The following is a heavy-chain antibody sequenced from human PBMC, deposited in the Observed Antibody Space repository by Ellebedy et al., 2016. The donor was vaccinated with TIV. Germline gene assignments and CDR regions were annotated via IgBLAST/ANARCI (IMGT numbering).Heavy chain of an antibody. CDR1: GFTFSSYA. J-gene: IGHJ4*02. D-gene: IGHD5-18*01. CDR3: TTVNELWYDFDY. CDR2: ISGSGGST. Sequence: GESLKISCAASGFTFSSYAMSWVRQAPGKGLEWVSAISGSGGSTYYADSVKGRFTISRDNSKNTLYLQMNSLKTEDTAVYYCTTVNELWYDFDYWGQGTLVTVSS. V-gene: IGHV3-23*01.